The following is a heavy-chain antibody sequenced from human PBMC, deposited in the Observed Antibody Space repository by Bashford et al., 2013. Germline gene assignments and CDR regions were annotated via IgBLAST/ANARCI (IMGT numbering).Heavy chain of an antibody. CDR2: INPDSGGT. D-gene: IGHD4-17*01. CDR1: GYIFTGYY. J-gene: IGHJ6*02. CDR3: AIDYGDYPGGMDV. V-gene: IGHV1-2*02. Sequence: ASVKVSCKASGYIFTGYYMYWVRQAPGQGLEWMGWINPDSGGTNYAQKFQGRVTMTRDTSISTAYMELSRLRSDDTAVYYCAIDYGDYPGGMDVWGQGTTVTVSS.